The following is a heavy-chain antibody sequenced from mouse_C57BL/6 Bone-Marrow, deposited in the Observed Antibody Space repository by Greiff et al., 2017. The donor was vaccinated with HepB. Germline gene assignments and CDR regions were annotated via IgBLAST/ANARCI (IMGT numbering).Heavy chain of an antibody. V-gene: IGHV5-17*01. D-gene: IGHD2-3*01. CDR2: ISSGSSTI. CDR3: AREGWLAWFAY. Sequence: DVKLVESGGGLVKPGGSLKLSCAASGFTFSDYGMHWVRQAPEKGLEWVAYISSGSSTIYYADTVKGRFTISRDNAKNTLFLQMTSLRSEDTAMYYCAREGWLAWFAYWGQGTLVTVSA. J-gene: IGHJ3*01. CDR1: GFTFSDYG.